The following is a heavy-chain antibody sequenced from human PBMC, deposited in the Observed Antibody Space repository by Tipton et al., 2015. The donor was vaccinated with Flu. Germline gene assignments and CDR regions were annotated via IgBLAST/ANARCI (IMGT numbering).Heavy chain of an antibody. J-gene: IGHJ4*02. CDR1: GFTFSNFA. D-gene: IGHD3-9*01. CDR3: ARGYDILTDGGGYFDY. CDR2: IWYDGSNK. V-gene: IGHV3-33*01. Sequence: SLRPSCAASGFTFSNFAMHWVRQAPGKGLEWVAGIWYDGSNKYYADSVKGRFTISRDNSKNTLYLQMNSLRAEDTAVYYCARGYDILTDGGGYFDYWGQGTLVTVSS.